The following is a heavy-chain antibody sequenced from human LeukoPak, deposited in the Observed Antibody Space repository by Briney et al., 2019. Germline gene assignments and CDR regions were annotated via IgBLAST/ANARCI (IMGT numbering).Heavy chain of an antibody. Sequence: GGSLRLSCAASGFTFSSYSMNWVRQAPGKGLGWVSYISSSSSTIYYADSVKGRFTISRDNAKNSLYLQMNSLRAEDTAVYYCARDGGGSVLRYFDWLFGAFDIWGQGTMVTVSS. CDR1: GFTFSSYS. CDR3: ARDGGGSVLRYFDWLFGAFDI. V-gene: IGHV3-48*01. CDR2: ISSSSSTI. D-gene: IGHD3-9*01. J-gene: IGHJ3*02.